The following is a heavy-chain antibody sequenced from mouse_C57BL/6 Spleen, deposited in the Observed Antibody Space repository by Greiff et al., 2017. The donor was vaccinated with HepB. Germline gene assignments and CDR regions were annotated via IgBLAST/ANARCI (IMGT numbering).Heavy chain of an antibody. V-gene: IGHV1-19*01. J-gene: IGHJ3*01. CDR1: GYTFTDYY. Sequence: EVQLQQSGPVLVKPGASVKMSCKASGYTFTDYYMNWVKQSHGKSLEWIGVINPYNGGTSYNQKFKGKATLTVDKSSSTAYMELNSLTSEDSAVYYWARLSTTGDGLAYWGQGTLVTVSA. CDR3: ARLSTTGDGLAY. CDR2: INPYNGGT. D-gene: IGHD1-1*01.